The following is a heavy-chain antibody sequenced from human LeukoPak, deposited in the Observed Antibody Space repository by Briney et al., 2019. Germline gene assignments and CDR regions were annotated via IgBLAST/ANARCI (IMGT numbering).Heavy chain of an antibody. J-gene: IGHJ4*02. CDR3: ARVYSSSSWKLDY. D-gene: IGHD6-6*01. Sequence: ASVKVSCKASGYTFTGYYMHWVRQAPGQGLEWMGWINPNSGGTNYAQKFQGRVTMTRDTSISTAYMELSRLRSDDTAVYYCARVYSSSSWKLDYWGQGTLVTVSS. CDR2: INPNSGGT. CDR1: GYTFTGYY. V-gene: IGHV1-2*02.